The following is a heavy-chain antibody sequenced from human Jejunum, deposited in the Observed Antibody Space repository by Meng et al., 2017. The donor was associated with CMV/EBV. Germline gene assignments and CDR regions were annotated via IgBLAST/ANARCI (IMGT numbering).Heavy chain of an antibody. D-gene: IGHD2-15*01. CDR2: ILPFVDIT. V-gene: IGHV1-69*02. Sequence: SCKASGVTFNSYIISWVRQAPGQGLEWMGRILPFVDITNYAQNFQGRVTITADKSTNTAYMELSSLRSEDTAVYYCASCSGGSCHYDYWGQGTLVTVSS. CDR3: ASCSGGSCHYDY. CDR1: GVTFNSYI. J-gene: IGHJ4*02.